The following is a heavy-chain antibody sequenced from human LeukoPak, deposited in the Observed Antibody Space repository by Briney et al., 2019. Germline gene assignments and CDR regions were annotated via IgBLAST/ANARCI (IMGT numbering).Heavy chain of an antibody. CDR3: ARDYCSSTSCFFDY. CDR1: GYTFTGYH. V-gene: IGHV1-2*06. J-gene: IGHJ4*02. Sequence: ASVNVSCTASGYTFTGYHMHWVRQAPGQGLEWMGRINPNSGDTNNAQKFQGRVTMTRDTSISTAYMDLSRLTSDDTAVYYCARDYCSSTSCFFDYWGQGTLVTVSS. CDR2: INPNSGDT. D-gene: IGHD2-2*01.